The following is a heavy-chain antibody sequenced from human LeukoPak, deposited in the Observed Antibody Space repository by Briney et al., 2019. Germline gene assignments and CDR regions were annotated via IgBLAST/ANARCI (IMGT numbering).Heavy chain of an antibody. V-gene: IGHV4-34*01. CDR3: ARGLAAAGYYFDY. D-gene: IGHD6-13*01. Sequence: SETLSLTCAVYGGSFSGYYWSWIRQPPGKGLEWIGEINHSGSTNYNPSLKSRVTISVDTSKNQFSLKLSSVTAADTAVYYCARGLAAAGYYFDYWGQGTLDTVSS. CDR1: GGSFSGYY. J-gene: IGHJ4*02. CDR2: INHSGST.